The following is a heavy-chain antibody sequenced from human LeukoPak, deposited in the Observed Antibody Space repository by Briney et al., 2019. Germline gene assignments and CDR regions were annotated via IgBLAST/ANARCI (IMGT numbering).Heavy chain of an antibody. V-gene: IGHV1-2*02. J-gene: IGHJ4*02. CDR1: GYTFTGFY. CDR2: INPNSGGT. Sequence: ASVKVSCKASGYTFTGFYMHWVRQAPGRGLEWMGWINPNSGGTNYAQKFQGRVTMTRNTSISTAYMELSRLRSDDTAVYYCARWSTGTTSFYYFDYWGQGTLVTVSS. D-gene: IGHD1-1*01. CDR3: ARWSTGTTSFYYFDY.